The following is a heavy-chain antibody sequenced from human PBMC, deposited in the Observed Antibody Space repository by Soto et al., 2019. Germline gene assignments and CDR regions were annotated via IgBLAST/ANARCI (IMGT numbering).Heavy chain of an antibody. CDR3: TRDFPDRIGAAAHWFAP. Sequence: GGSLRLSCAASGFAFGSYGMHWVRQAPGKGLEWVALIYYDGSNKYYADSVKGRFTISRDNSKNTLFLQMNSLRGEDTAVYYCTRDFPDRIGAAAHWFAPRGQGTLVTVSS. D-gene: IGHD6-13*01. CDR1: GFAFGSYG. V-gene: IGHV3-33*01. J-gene: IGHJ5*02. CDR2: IYYDGSNK.